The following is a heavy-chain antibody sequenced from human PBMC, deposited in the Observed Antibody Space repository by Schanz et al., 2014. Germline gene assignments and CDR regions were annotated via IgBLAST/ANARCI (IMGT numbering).Heavy chain of an antibody. CDR3: AKGRFGELSAFDI. D-gene: IGHD3-10*01. J-gene: IGHJ3*02. V-gene: IGHV3-23*01. CDR1: GITFSSHS. CDR2: ISASGGDT. Sequence: EVQLLESGGGLVQPGGSLRLSCAASGITFSSHSFNWVRQAPGKGLEWLSVISASGGDTYYADSVKGRFTISRDNSKNTLYLQMNSLRAEDTAVYYCAKGRFGELSAFDIWGQGTWVTVSS.